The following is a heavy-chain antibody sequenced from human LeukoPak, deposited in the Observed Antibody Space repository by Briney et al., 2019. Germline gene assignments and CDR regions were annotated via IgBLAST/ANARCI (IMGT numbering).Heavy chain of an antibody. CDR2: LTGSGGST. V-gene: IGHV3-23*01. Sequence: GGSLRLSCAASGFTFSSHAMSWVRQTPGKGLEWVSSLTGSGGSTYYADSVKGRFTISRDNSRNALYLQMNSLRAEDTALYYCARGLYYYDSSGYPDWGQGTLVTVSS. CDR1: GFTFSSHA. CDR3: ARGLYYYDSSGYPD. J-gene: IGHJ4*02. D-gene: IGHD3-22*01.